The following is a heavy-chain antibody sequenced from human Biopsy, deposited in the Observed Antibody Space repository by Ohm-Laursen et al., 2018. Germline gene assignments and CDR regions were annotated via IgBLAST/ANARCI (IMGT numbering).Heavy chain of an antibody. V-gene: IGHV4-59*02. CDR2: IYYSVMT. J-gene: IGHJ4*02. CDR3: ARGSNDFGGLYFPR. Sequence: GTLFLTCTVSGDSVTKYYWSWIRQPPGKGLEWIGHIYYSVMTNYNPSLQSRVSISVDTSRNQVSLTLSSVTAADTAVYYCARGSNDFGGLYFPRWGQGTLLTVSS. D-gene: IGHD4-23*01. CDR1: GDSVTKYY.